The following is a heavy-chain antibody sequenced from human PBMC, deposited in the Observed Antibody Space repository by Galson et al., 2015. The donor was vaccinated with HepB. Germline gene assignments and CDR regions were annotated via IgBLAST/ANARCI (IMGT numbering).Heavy chain of an antibody. CDR2: IWYDGSNK. V-gene: IGHV3-33*08. CDR1: GFTFSSYS. CDR3: ARDQYCSGGSCPFDY. Sequence: SLRLSCAASGFTFSSYSMNWVRQAPGKGLEWVAVIWYDGSNKYYADSVKGRFTISRDNSKNTLYLQMNSLRAEDTAVYYCARDQYCSGGSCPFDYWGQGTLVTVSS. D-gene: IGHD2-15*01. J-gene: IGHJ4*02.